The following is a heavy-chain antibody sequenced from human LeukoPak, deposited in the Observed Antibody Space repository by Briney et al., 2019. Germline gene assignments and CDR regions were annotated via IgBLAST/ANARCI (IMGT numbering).Heavy chain of an antibody. Sequence: SETLSLTCTVSGGSISSYYWSWIRQPPGKGLEWIGYIYYSGSTNYNPSLKSRVTISVDTSKNQFSLKLSSVTAADTAVYYCARGYYDSSGYFPTTKYYFDYWGQGTLVTVSS. J-gene: IGHJ4*02. CDR1: GGSISSYY. CDR2: IYYSGST. CDR3: ARGYYDSSGYFPTTKYYFDY. D-gene: IGHD3-22*01. V-gene: IGHV4-59*01.